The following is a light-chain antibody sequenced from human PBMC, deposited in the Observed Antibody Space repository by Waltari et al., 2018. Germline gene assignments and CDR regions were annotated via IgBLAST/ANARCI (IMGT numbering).Light chain of an antibody. V-gene: IGLV2-14*03. CDR1: SSDVGDSNY. Sequence: SALTQPASVSGSPGQSITISCPGTSSDVGDSNYGSWYQQHPGKAPKLMIYDVSNRPAGVSNRFSGSKSGNTASLTISGLQAEDEADYYCSSYISSSTLELFGGGTSLTVL. CDR2: DVS. J-gene: IGLJ2*01. CDR3: SSYISSSTLEL.